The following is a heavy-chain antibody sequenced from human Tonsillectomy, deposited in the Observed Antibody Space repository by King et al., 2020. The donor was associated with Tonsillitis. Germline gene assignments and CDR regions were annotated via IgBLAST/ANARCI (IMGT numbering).Heavy chain of an antibody. V-gene: IGHV3-48*03. CDR3: SIDPIVGANFDY. CDR1: GFTFSSYE. Sequence: VQLVESGGGLVQPGGSLRLSCAASGFTFSSYEMNWVRQAPGKGLAWVSYISRSGRIIYYADSVKGRFTISRDKAKNSLYLQMNSLRAEDTAVYYCSIDPIVGANFDYWGQGTLVTVAT. J-gene: IGHJ4*02. CDR2: ISRSGRII. D-gene: IGHD1-26*01.